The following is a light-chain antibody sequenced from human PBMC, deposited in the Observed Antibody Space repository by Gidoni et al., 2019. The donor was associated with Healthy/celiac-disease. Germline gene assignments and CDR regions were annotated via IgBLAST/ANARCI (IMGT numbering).Light chain of an antibody. CDR1: NIGSKS. V-gene: IGLV3-21*02. CDR2: DNS. J-gene: IGLJ2*01. Sequence: SYVLTQPPSVSVAPGQTDRIPCGGNNIGSKSVHWYQQRPGQAPVLVVYDNSDRPSGIPERFSGSNSGNTATLTISRVEAGDEADYYCQVWDSSSDHVVFGGGTKLTVL. CDR3: QVWDSSSDHVV.